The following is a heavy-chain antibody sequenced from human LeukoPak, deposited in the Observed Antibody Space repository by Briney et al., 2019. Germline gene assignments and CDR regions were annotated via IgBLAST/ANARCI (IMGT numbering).Heavy chain of an antibody. CDR2: ISWNSGST. J-gene: IGHJ4*02. Sequence: GGSLRLSCAASGFTFDDYAMHWVRQAPGKGLEWVSGISWNSGSTTYADSVMGRFTISRDNAKNTLYLQMNSLRAEDTAVYYCARASTIFGPFHFDYWGQGTLATVSS. CDR1: GFTFDDYA. CDR3: ARASTIFGPFHFDY. V-gene: IGHV3-9*01. D-gene: IGHD3-3*01.